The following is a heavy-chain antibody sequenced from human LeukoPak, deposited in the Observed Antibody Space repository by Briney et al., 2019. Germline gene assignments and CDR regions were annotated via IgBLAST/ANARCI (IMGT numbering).Heavy chain of an antibody. D-gene: IGHD3-16*01. V-gene: IGHV4-61*02. CDR2: ISTSVNP. CDR3: ARAPGGRRAYYMDV. Sequence: SETLSLTCTVSGGSISSGSYYWNWNRQPAGKGLEWIGRISTSVNPNYNPSLKSRVTISVDTSKNQFSLKLNSVTAADTAVYYCARAPGGRRAYYMDVWGKGTTVTISS. CDR1: GGSISSGSYY. J-gene: IGHJ6*03.